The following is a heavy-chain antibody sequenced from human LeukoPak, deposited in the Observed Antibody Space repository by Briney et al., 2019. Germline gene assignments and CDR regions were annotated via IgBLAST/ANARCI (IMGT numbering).Heavy chain of an antibody. CDR3: AKDGAPYGDYDWYFDL. D-gene: IGHD4-17*01. V-gene: IGHV3-11*01. CDR2: ISSSSSTI. CDR1: GFTFSDYY. Sequence: SGGSLRLSCAASGFTFSDYYMSWIRQAPGKGLEWVSYISSSSSTIYYADSVKGRFTISRDNAKNSLYLQMNSLRAEDTAVYYCAKDGAPYGDYDWYFDLWGRGTLVTVSS. J-gene: IGHJ2*01.